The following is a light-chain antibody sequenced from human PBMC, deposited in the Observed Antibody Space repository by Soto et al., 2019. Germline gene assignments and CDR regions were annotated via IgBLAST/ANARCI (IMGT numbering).Light chain of an antibody. J-gene: IGKJ4*01. CDR1: QSVSSY. V-gene: IGKV3-11*01. CDR2: DAS. Sequence: EIVLTQSPATLSLSPGERATLSCRASQSVSSYLAWYQQKPGQAPRLLIYDASNRATGIPARFSGSGSGTDFTLTISSREPEDVAVYYCQQRSNWPQLTFGGGTKVEIK. CDR3: QQRSNWPQLT.